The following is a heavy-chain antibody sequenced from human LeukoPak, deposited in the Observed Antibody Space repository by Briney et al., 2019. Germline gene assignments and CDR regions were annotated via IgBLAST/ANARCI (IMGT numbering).Heavy chain of an antibody. Sequence: SETLSLTCTVSGGSFSSYYWSWIRQPPGKGLEWIGYIYYSGSTNYNPSLKSRVTISVDTSKNQFSLKLSSVTAADTAVYYCARDRRGVGAAPFDYWGQGTLVTVSS. V-gene: IGHV4-59*01. CDR2: IYYSGST. J-gene: IGHJ4*02. D-gene: IGHD1-26*01. CDR1: GGSFSSYY. CDR3: ARDRRGVGAAPFDY.